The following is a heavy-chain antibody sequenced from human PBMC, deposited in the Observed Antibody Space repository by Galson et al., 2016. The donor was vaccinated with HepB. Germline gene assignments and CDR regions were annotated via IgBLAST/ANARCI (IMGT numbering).Heavy chain of an antibody. V-gene: IGHV3-23*02. CDR2: ISGRSDVT. J-gene: IGHJ6*03. CDR1: GFTFSGFG. D-gene: IGHD3-10*01. Sequence: SLRLSCAGSGFTFSGFGMNWVRQAPGKGLEWVSAISGRSDVTYYGDFVKGRFTISRDNSKNTVSLLMNSLRAEDPAVYYCAKSHYGSGINYYMDVWGNGTTVTVSS. CDR3: AKSHYGSGINYYMDV.